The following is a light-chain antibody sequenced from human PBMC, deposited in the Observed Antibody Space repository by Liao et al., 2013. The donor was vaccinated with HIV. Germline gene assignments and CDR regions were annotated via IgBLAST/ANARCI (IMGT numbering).Light chain of an antibody. CDR2: QDI. Sequence: SYEVTQPPSVSVSPGQTATITCSGDKLGEKYACWFQQKAGQTPVMVIYQDIKRPSGIPERFAGSNSGNTATLTISGTQTIDEADYYCQAWDSNTFVFGTGTKVTVL. J-gene: IGLJ1*01. CDR1: KLGEKY. CDR3: QAWDSNTFV. V-gene: IGLV3-1*01.